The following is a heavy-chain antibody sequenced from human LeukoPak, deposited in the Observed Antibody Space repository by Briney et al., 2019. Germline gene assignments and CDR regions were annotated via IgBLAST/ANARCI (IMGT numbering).Heavy chain of an antibody. CDR2: IGIAGDT. D-gene: IGHD6-6*01. V-gene: IGHV3-13*01. J-gene: IGHJ6*02. CDR3: ARAPPYSSASWGYYGMDV. Sequence: PGGSLRLSCAASGFTFSSYDMHWVRQTTGKGLEWVSSIGIAGDTYYPGSVKGQFTISRENAKNSLYLQMNSLRAGDTAVYYCARAPPYSSASWGYYGMDVWGQGTTVTVSS. CDR1: GFTFSSYD.